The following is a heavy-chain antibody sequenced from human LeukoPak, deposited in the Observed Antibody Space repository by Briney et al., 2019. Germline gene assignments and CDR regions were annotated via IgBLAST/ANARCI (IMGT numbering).Heavy chain of an antibody. CDR2: INSDGGTT. J-gene: IGHJ4*02. Sequence: GGSLRLSCAASGFTFSSYWMHWVRQAPGRGLVWVSRINSDGGTTTYADFAKGRFTISSDNAKNTLYLQMNSLRAEDTAVYYCAKGRVVVAPLGYWGQGTLVTVSS. V-gene: IGHV3-74*01. CDR3: AKGRVVVAPLGY. CDR1: GFTFSSYW. D-gene: IGHD3-22*01.